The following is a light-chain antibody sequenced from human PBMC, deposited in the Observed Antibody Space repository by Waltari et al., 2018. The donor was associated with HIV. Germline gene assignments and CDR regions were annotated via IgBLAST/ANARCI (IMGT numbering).Light chain of an antibody. Sequence: DIVMTQSPDSLAVSLGERATIDCKSSQSVLYNSNNKNYLAWYQHKPGQSPNLLIYWASTRESGVPDRFSGSGSGTDFTLTISSLQAEDVADYYCQQYYSVPLTFGGGTKVEIK. V-gene: IGKV4-1*01. CDR2: WAS. J-gene: IGKJ4*01. CDR1: QSVLYNSNNKNY. CDR3: QQYYSVPLT.